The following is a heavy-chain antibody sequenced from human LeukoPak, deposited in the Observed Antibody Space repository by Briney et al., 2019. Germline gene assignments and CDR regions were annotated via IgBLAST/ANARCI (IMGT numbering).Heavy chain of an antibody. D-gene: IGHD2-15*01. CDR3: ARDPRWLTPDCESVACYVNWFDP. Sequence: SETLSLTGAVSGYTISSGFLGAWIRQPPGQGLGWIGIIYGSGNNYYNPSVKGRITMSVDTSQNQFSLTVTSVTAADTAVYYCARDPRWLTPDCESVACYVNWFDPWGQGTLVTVSS. CDR1: GYTISSGFL. V-gene: IGHV4-38-2*02. J-gene: IGHJ5*02. CDR2: IYGSGNN.